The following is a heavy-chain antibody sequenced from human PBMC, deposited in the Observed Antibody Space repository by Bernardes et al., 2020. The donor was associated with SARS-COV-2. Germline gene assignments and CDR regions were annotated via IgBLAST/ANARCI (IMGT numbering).Heavy chain of an antibody. CDR2: IYWDDDK. CDR3: AHRQLGLYYYGMDV. V-gene: IGHV2-5*02. J-gene: IGHJ6*02. CDR1: GFSLSTSGVG. Sequence: GPTLVKPTQTLTLTCTFSGFSLSTSGVGVGWIRQPPGKALEWLALIYWDDDKRYSPSLKSRLTITKDTSKNQVVLTMTNMDSVDTATYYCAHRQLGLYYYGMDVWGQGTTVTVSS. D-gene: IGHD1-7*01.